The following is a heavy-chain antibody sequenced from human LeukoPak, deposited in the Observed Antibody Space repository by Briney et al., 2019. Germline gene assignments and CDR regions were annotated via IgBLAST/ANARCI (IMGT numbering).Heavy chain of an antibody. CDR3: ARDTYGGFDY. CDR1: GFAFSSYW. Sequence: GGSLRLSCGASGFAFSSYWMGWVRQAPGKGLEWVANINQDGSEKYYVDSVKGRFTISRDNAKNSLYLQINSLRAEDTAVYYCARDTYGGFDYWGQGTLVTVSS. J-gene: IGHJ4*02. CDR2: INQDGSEK. V-gene: IGHV3-7*01. D-gene: IGHD4-23*01.